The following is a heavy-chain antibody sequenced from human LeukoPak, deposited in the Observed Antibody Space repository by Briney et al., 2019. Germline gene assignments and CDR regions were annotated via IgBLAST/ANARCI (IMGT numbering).Heavy chain of an antibody. CDR1: GFTVSSNY. J-gene: IGHJ3*02. V-gene: IGHV3-53*01. Sequence: GGSLRLSCAASGFTVSSNYMSWVRQAPGKGLEWVSVIYSGGSTYYADSVKGRFTISRDNSKNTLYLQMNSLRAEDTAVYYCARGVDTATDAFDIWGQGTMVTVSS. CDR2: IYSGGST. CDR3: ARGVDTATDAFDI. D-gene: IGHD5-18*01.